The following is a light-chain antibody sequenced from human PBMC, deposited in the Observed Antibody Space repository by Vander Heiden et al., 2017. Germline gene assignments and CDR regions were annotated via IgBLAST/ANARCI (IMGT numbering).Light chain of an antibody. Sequence: SSELTQVPALSVALGQTVRTTCRGDSLRNYYPSWYQQKPGQAPLLVFYGKITRPSGIPGRFSGSSSGDTASLIIHGSQAEDEADYYCNSRDSSGDHVFGGGTKLTVL. CDR3: NSRDSSGDHV. V-gene: IGLV3-19*01. J-gene: IGLJ2*01. CDR1: SLRNYY. CDR2: GKI.